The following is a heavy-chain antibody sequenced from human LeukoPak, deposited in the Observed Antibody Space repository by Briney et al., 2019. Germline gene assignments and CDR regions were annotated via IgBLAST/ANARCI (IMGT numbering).Heavy chain of an antibody. Sequence: SVKVSCKASGGTFSSYAISWVRQAPGQGLEWIGGIIPIFGTANYAQKFQGRVTITADKSTSTAYMELSSLRSEDTAVYYCARGHYYGSGSYLFDYWGQGTLVTVSS. CDR1: GGTFSSYA. V-gene: IGHV1-69*06. J-gene: IGHJ4*02. CDR2: IIPIFGTA. D-gene: IGHD3-10*01. CDR3: ARGHYYGSGSYLFDY.